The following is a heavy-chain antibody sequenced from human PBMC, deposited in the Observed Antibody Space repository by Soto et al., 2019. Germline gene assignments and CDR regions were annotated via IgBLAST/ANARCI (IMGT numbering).Heavy chain of an antibody. D-gene: IGHD4-17*01. V-gene: IGHV5-51*03. CDR2: IYPDDSRT. J-gene: IGHJ3*02. CDR1: EFSFNTYW. Sequence: VQLVQSGAEVKKPGESLKISCKGSEFSFNTYWIAWVRQRPGEGLKWMGIIYPDDSRTTYSPSFQGQVTISADKSINTAYLQWSCLKASDTAMYYCTRDLDYGGNSEDFDSWGQGTRVTVSS. CDR3: TRDLDYGGNSEDFDS.